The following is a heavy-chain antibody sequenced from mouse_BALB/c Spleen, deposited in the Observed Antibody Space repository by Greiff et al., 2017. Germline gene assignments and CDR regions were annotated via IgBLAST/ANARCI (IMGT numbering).Heavy chain of an antibody. CDR3: AGGDYAMDY. CDR2: ISYSGST. V-gene: IGHV3-8*02. J-gene: IGHJ4*01. CDR1: GDSITSGY. Sequence: EVKLVEPGPSLVKPSQTLSLTCSVTGDSITSGYWNWIRKFPGNKLEYMGYISYSGSTYNNPSLKSRISITRDTSKNQYYLQLNSVTTEDTATYYCAGGDYAMDYWGQGTSVTVSS.